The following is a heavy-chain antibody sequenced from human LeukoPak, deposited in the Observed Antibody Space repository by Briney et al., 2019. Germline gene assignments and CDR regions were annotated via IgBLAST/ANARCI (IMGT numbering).Heavy chain of an antibody. J-gene: IGHJ4*02. V-gene: IGHV3-30-3*01. CDR3: ARPPGIAVAGNFDY. Sequence: PGGSLRLSCAASGFTFSSYAMHWVRQAPGKGLEWVAVISYDGGNKYYADSVKGRFTTSRDNSKNTLYLQMNSLRAEDTAVYYCARPPGIAVAGNFDYWGQGTLVTVSS. D-gene: IGHD6-19*01. CDR2: ISYDGGNK. CDR1: GFTFSSYA.